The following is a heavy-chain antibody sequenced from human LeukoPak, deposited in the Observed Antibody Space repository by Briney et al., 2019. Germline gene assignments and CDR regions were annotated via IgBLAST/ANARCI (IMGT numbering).Heavy chain of an antibody. CDR3: ARGDEYCSGGSCFYDAFDI. D-gene: IGHD2-15*01. J-gene: IGHJ3*02. Sequence: LTGGSLRLSCAASGFTFSNSAMNWVRQAPGKGLEWVSRISGSGGSTYYTDSVKGRFTISRDNSKNTLYLHMNSLRAEDTAVYYCARGDEYCSGGSCFYDAFDIWGQGTMVTVSS. CDR1: GFTFSNSA. CDR2: ISGSGGST. V-gene: IGHV3-23*01.